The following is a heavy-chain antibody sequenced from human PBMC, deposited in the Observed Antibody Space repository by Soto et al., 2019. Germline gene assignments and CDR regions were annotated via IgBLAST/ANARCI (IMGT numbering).Heavy chain of an antibody. CDR1: GFTFSSYA. D-gene: IGHD2-15*01. CDR3: AREAYCSGGSCYPSPLYYYYGMDV. Sequence: GGSLRLSCAASGFTFSSYAMHWVRQAPGKGLKRVAVISYDGSNKYYADSVKGRFTISRDNSKNTLYLQMNSLRAEDTAVYYCAREAYCSGGSCYPSPLYYYYGMDVWGQGTTVTVSS. V-gene: IGHV3-30-3*01. J-gene: IGHJ6*02. CDR2: ISYDGSNK.